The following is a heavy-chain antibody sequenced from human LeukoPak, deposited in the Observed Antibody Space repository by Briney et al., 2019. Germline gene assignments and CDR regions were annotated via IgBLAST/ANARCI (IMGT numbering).Heavy chain of an antibody. D-gene: IGHD6-6*01. CDR3: TPYSSSSGSFQH. J-gene: IGHJ1*01. Sequence: GGSLRPSCAASRFTFSSSWMSWVRQAPGKGLECVANIKQDGSEKNYVDSVKGRFTISRDNAKNSLYLQMNSLRAEDTAVYYCTPYSSSSGSFQHWGQGTLVTVSS. V-gene: IGHV3-7*01. CDR1: RFTFSSSW. CDR2: IKQDGSEK.